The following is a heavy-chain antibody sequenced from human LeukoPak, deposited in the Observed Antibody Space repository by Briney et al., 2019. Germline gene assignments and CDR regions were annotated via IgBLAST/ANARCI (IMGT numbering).Heavy chain of an antibody. CDR3: AIDFGGPSTEGVVFDY. CDR2: ISGSGGST. J-gene: IGHJ4*02. D-gene: IGHD3-10*01. Sequence: GGSLRLSCAASGFTFSSYAMSWVRQAPGKGLEWVSAISGSGGSTYYADSVKGRFTISRDNSKNTLYLQMNSLRAEDTAVYYCAIDFGGPSTEGVVFDYWGQGTLVTVSS. CDR1: GFTFSSYA. V-gene: IGHV3-23*01.